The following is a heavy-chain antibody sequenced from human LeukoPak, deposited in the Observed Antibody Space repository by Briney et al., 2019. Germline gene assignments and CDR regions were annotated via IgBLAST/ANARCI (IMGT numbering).Heavy chain of an antibody. CDR1: GFSFRSYW. CDR2: INSDAATT. Sequence: GGSLRLSCAASGFSFRSYWMHWVRQAPGKGLVWVSRINSDAATTTYADSVKGRFTISRDNAKNSLYLQMNSLRAEDTAVYYCAELGITMIGGVWGKGTTVTISS. V-gene: IGHV3-74*01. J-gene: IGHJ6*04. D-gene: IGHD3-10*02. CDR3: AELGITMIGGV.